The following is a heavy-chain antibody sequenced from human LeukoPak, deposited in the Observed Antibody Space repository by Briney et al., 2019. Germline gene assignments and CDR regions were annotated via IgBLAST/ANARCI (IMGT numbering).Heavy chain of an antibody. CDR2: IYYDTST. D-gene: IGHD3-10*01. CDR1: GGSISSSSYY. Sequence: SETLSLTCTVSGGSISSSSYYWGWIRQPPGKGLEWIGNIYYDTSTYYNPSLKSRVTISVDTSKNQFSLKLNSVAAADTAVYYCARATMVRGVYDAFDIWGQGTMVTVSS. J-gene: IGHJ3*02. CDR3: ARATMVRGVYDAFDI. V-gene: IGHV4-39*07.